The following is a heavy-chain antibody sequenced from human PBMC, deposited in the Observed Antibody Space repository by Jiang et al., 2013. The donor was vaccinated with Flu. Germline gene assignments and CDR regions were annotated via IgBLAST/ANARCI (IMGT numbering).Heavy chain of an antibody. CDR2: IYWNDEK. D-gene: IGHD1-26*01. J-gene: IGHJ4*02. CDR1: DFSLTTSGVG. V-gene: IGHV2-5*01. CDR3: AHRLGARDYFDY. Sequence: PTQTLTLTCTITDFSLTTSGVGVGWIRQPPGKALELLGIIYWNDEKFYRPSLESRVTITKGSSKDQVVLTMTNMDPVDTATYYCAHRLGARDYFDYWGRGILVTVSS.